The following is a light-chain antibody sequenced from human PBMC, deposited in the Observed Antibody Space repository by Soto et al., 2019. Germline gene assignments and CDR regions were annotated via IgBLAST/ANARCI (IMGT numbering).Light chain of an antibody. CDR2: DND. J-gene: IGLJ7*01. CDR1: TSNIGNHD. Sequence: QSALTQPPSVSAAPGQKVTISCSGSTSNIGNHDVAWYQQLPGTAPRLLIYDNDKRPSGIPDRFSGSKSGSSATLGITGPQTGDEADYYCGTWDSSLSAAVFGGGTQLTVL. CDR3: GTWDSSLSAAV. V-gene: IGLV1-51*01.